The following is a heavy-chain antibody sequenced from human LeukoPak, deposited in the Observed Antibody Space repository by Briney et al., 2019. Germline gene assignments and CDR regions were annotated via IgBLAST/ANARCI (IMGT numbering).Heavy chain of an antibody. V-gene: IGHV4-34*01. D-gene: IGHD2-2*01. J-gene: IGHJ4*02. Sequence: SETLSLTCAVYGGSFSGYYWSWIRQPPGKGLERIGEINHSGSTNYNPSLKSRVTISVDTSENQFSLKLSSVTAADTAVYYCARGRETNDCSSTSCYGLSLDYWGQGTLVTVSS. CDR2: INHSGST. CDR1: GGSFSGYY. CDR3: ARGRETNDCSSTSCYGLSLDY.